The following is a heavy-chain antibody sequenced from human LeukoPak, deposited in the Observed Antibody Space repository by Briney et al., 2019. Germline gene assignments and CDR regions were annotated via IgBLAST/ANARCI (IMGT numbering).Heavy chain of an antibody. D-gene: IGHD1-26*01. CDR3: TREDRPYCPFAY. Sequence: PPGTLSLTCGVSGGSIDITNYWSWVRQAPRKGLEWIGEIAHDGTTNYNPSLRSRVAMSFDRANNQFSLSLTSVTAADTAVYYCTREDRPYCPFAYWGQGVLVTVSS. J-gene: IGHJ4*02. V-gene: IGHV4-4*03. CDR2: IAHDGTT. CDR1: GGSIDITNY.